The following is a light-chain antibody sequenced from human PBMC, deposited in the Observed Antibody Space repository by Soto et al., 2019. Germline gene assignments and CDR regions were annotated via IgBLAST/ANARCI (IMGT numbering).Light chain of an antibody. Sequence: DIQMTQSPPSLSASVGDRVTITCRASQDMRNFVAWYQQKPGKASKILIYTASTLQSGGPTRFSGSGSGTDFTLTINSLQPEYVATYSCQKYSSVPVFGPGTKVEIK. J-gene: IGKJ3*01. CDR3: QKYSSVPV. CDR1: QDMRNF. CDR2: TAS. V-gene: IGKV1-27*01.